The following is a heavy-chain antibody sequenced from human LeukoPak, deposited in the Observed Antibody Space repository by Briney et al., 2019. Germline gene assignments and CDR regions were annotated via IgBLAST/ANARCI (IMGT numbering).Heavy chain of an antibody. CDR1: GFTLRKYW. V-gene: IGHV3-74*01. CDR3: PRGFVGADAS. J-gene: IGHJ5*02. Sequence: GGSLRLSCVASGFTLRKYWMHWVRQAPGKGPEWVSRINPEGSRIDYADSVKGRFTISRDSAKNTLYLQINSLRAAIPAINYSPRGFVGADASWGQATLVNVSS. D-gene: IGHD3-16*01. CDR2: INPEGSRI.